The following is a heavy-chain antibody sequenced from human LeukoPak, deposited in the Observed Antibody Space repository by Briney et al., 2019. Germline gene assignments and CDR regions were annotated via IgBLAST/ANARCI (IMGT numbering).Heavy chain of an antibody. J-gene: IGHJ6*03. D-gene: IGHD3-22*01. Sequence: SETLSLTCTVSGGSISSYYWSWIRQPPGKGLEWIGNIYYSGSTNYNPSPKSRVTISVDTSKNQFSLKLSSVTAADTAVYYCTRGSIAYYYMDVWGKGTTVTISS. CDR2: IYYSGST. V-gene: IGHV4-59*01. CDR3: TRGSIAYYYMDV. CDR1: GGSISSYY.